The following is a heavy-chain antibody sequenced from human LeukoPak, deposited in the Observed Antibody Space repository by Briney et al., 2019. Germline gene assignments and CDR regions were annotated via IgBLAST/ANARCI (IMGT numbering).Heavy chain of an antibody. CDR3: ARDRGEGIVGTFDY. CDR1: GDSISNHY. J-gene: IGHJ4*02. V-gene: IGHV4-59*11. D-gene: IGHD1-26*01. CDR2: IFYSGNT. Sequence: KASETLSLTCTVSGDSISNHYWSWIRQPPGKGLVWIGYIFYSGNTHYNPSLKSRVTMSVDTSKNQFSLRLSSVTPADTAVYYCARDRGEGIVGTFDYWGREPWSPSPQ.